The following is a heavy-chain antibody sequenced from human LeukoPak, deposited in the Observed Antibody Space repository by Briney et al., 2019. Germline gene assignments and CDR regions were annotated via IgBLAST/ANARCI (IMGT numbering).Heavy chain of an antibody. J-gene: IGHJ4*02. V-gene: IGHV3-21*01. CDR2: ISSSSSYI. D-gene: IGHD4-11*01. Sequence: GGSLRLSCAASGFTFSSYSMNWVRQAPGKGLEWVSSISSSSSYIYYADSVKGRFTISRDNAKNSLHLQMNSLRAEDTAVYYCARDPMTTVTPYYFDYWGQGTLVTVSS. CDR3: ARDPMTTVTPYYFDY. CDR1: GFTFSSYS.